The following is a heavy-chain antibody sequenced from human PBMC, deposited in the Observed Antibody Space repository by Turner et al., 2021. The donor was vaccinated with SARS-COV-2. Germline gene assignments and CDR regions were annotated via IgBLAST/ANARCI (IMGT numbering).Heavy chain of an antibody. CDR3: AKDAMLRDDQVPNYWFDP. V-gene: IGHV3-23*01. Sequence: EVQLLESGGDLVQPGGSLRLSCGASGFTFSIYGRSWVRQATGKGLEWVSAISGSGSRTYYADSVKGRFTISRDNSKNTVYLQMNSLRADDTALYYCAKDAMLRDDQVPNYWFDPWGQGTLVTVSS. CDR2: ISGSGSRT. D-gene: IGHD3-10*01. CDR1: GFTFSIYG. J-gene: IGHJ5*02.